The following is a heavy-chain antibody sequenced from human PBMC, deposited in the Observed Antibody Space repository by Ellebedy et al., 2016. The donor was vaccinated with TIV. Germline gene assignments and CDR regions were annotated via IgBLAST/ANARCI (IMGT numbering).Heavy chain of an antibody. CDR3: AKSIVATPIYYFDY. J-gene: IGHJ4*02. CDR1: GFTFSSYA. V-gene: IGHV3-23*01. D-gene: IGHD5-12*01. Sequence: GESLKISCAASGFTFSSYAMSWVRQAPGKGLEWVSAISGSGGSTYYADSVKGRFTISRDNSKNTLYLQMNSLRAEDTAVYYCAKSIVATPIYYFDYWGQGTLVTVSS. CDR2: ISGSGGST.